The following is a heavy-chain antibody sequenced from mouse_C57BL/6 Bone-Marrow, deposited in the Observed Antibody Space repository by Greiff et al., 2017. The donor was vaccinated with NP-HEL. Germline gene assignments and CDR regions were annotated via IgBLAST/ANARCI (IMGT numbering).Heavy chain of an antibody. V-gene: IGHV1-59*01. J-gene: IGHJ3*01. CDR1: GYTFTSYW. CDR3: ARGGAICAWFAY. CDR2: IDPSDSYT. D-gene: IGHD3-1*01. Sequence: QVQLQQPGAELVRPGTSVKLSCKASGYTFTSYWMHWVKQRPGQGLEWIGVIDPSDSYTNYNQKFKGKATLTVDTSSRTAYMQLSSLTSEDSAVYYCARGGAICAWFAYWGEGTLVTVSA.